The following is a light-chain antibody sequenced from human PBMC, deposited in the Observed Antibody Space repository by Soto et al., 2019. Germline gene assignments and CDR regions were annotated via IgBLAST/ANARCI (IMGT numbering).Light chain of an antibody. CDR2: GTS. CDR3: QQSYSILWT. CDR1: QSIASY. V-gene: IGKV1-39*01. Sequence: DIQMTQSPSSLSASVGDRVTTTCRASQSIASYLNWYQQKPGKAPNLLIYGTSSLQSGVPSRFSGSGSGTDFTLTISSLQPEDFATYYCQQSYSILWTFGQGTKVEIK. J-gene: IGKJ1*01.